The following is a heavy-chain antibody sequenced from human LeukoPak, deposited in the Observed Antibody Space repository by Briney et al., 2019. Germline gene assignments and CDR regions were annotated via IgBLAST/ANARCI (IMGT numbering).Heavy chain of an antibody. J-gene: IGHJ6*02. CDR1: GFTFSNAW. V-gene: IGHV3-11*01. CDR2: ISSSGSTI. CDR3: ARDEMSYGMDV. Sequence: PGGSLRLSCAASGFTFSNAWMNWVRQAPGKGLEWVSYISSSGSTIYYADSVKGRFTISRDNAKNSLYLQMNSLRAEDTAVYYCARDEMSYGMDVWGQGTTVTVSS.